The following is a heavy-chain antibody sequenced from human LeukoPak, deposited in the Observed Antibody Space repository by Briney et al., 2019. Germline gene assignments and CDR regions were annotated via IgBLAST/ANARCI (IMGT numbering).Heavy chain of an antibody. D-gene: IGHD4-23*01. Sequence: GGSLRLSCAASGFTFDDYAMHWVRQAPGKGLEWVSGISWNSGSIGYADSVKGRFTISRDNAKNSLYLQMNSLRAEDTAVYYCANYEAYGGNSGFDYWGQGTLVTVSS. J-gene: IGHJ4*02. CDR3: ANYEAYGGNSGFDY. CDR1: GFTFDDYA. CDR2: ISWNSGSI. V-gene: IGHV3-9*01.